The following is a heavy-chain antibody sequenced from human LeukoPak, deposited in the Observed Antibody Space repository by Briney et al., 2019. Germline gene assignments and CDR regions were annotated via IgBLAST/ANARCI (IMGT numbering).Heavy chain of an antibody. J-gene: IGHJ3*02. CDR3: AKGFYDNSASGVFDI. D-gene: IGHD3-22*01. V-gene: IGHV3-23*01. CDR2: ISGSGGST. CDR1: GFTFSTYA. Sequence: GSLRLSCAAAGFTFSTYAMTWVRQAPGKGLECVSAISGSGGSTYYADSVKGRFTISRDNSKNTLYLQMNSLRAEDTAVYYCAKGFYDNSASGVFDIWGQGTMVTVSS.